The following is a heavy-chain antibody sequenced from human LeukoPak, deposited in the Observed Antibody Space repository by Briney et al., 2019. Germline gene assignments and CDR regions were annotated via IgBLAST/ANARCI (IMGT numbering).Heavy chain of an antibody. CDR3: ARDGGGRIAVAEVWYD. D-gene: IGHD6-19*01. V-gene: IGHV4-38-2*02. CDR1: GHSISSGDY. CDR2: IYHSGST. J-gene: IGHJ4*02. Sequence: SETLSLTCTVSGHSISSGDYCGWIRQPPPKKLQWSGSIYHSGSTYYNQSLQSRVAISVDTSTNQFSLRLSSVTAADTAVYYCARDGGGRIAVAEVWYDWGQGTLVTVSS.